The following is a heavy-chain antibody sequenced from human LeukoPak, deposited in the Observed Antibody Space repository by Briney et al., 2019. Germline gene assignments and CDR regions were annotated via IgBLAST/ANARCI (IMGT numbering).Heavy chain of an antibody. D-gene: IGHD5-24*01. CDR1: GFTFSSYA. J-gene: IGHJ4*02. CDR2: ISASGSHT. V-gene: IGHV3-23*01. Sequence: GSLRLSCAASGFTFSSYATSWVRQAPGKGLEWVSLISASGSHTYYADSVKGRFTISRDNSKNTRYLQMNILRAGDAAIYYCAKDLPGEMASQFDYWGQGPLVTVSS. CDR3: AKDLPGEMASQFDY.